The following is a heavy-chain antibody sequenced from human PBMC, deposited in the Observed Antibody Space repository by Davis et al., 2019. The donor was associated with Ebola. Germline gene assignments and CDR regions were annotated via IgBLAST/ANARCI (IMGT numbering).Heavy chain of an antibody. D-gene: IGHD6-6*01. CDR1: GFTFSSYA. V-gene: IGHV3-23*01. Sequence: GESLKISCAASGFTFSSYAMSWVRQAPGKGLEWVSAISGSGGSTYYADSVKGRFTISRDNSKNTLYLQMNSLRAEDTAVYDCAKDGRGSSPDYWGQGTLVTVSS. CDR2: ISGSGGST. CDR3: AKDGRGSSPDY. J-gene: IGHJ4*02.